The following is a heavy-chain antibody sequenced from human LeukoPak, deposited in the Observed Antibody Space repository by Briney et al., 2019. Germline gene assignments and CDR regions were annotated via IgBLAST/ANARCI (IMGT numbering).Heavy chain of an antibody. D-gene: IGHD5-18*01. CDR3: ARVDTAMVMDFDY. Sequence: ASVEVSCKASGYTFTGYYMHWVRQAPGQGLEWMGRINPNSGGTNYAQKFQGRVTMTRDTSISTAYMELSRLRSDDTAVYYCARVDTAMVMDFDYWGQGTLVTVSS. CDR1: GYTFTGYY. J-gene: IGHJ4*02. V-gene: IGHV1-2*06. CDR2: INPNSGGT.